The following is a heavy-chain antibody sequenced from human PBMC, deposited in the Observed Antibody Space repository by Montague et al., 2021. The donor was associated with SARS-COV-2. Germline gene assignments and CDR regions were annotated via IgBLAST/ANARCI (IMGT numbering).Heavy chain of an antibody. CDR3: AREGLGNYYDSSGYYPFDY. J-gene: IGHJ4*02. CDR1: GFTFSSYA. V-gene: IGHV3-30*04. Sequence: SLRLSCAASGFTFSSYAMHWVRQAPGKGLEWVAVISYDGSNKYYVDSVKGRFTISRDNSKNTLYLQMNSLRAEDTAVYYCAREGLGNYYDSSGYYPFDYWSQGTLVTVSS. D-gene: IGHD3-22*01. CDR2: ISYDGSNK.